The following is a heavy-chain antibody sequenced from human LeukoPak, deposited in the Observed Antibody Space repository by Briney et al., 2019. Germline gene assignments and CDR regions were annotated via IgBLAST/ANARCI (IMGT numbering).Heavy chain of an antibody. V-gene: IGHV3-66*01. CDR3: ARGLYCSGGSCFAY. CDR2: IYSGGST. Sequence: GGSLRLSCAASGFTVSSNYMSWVRQAPGKGLEWVSVIYSGGSTYYTDSVKGRFTISRDNYKNTLYLQMNSLRAEDTAVYYCARGLYCSGGSCFAYWGQGTLVTVSS. J-gene: IGHJ4*02. CDR1: GFTVSSNY. D-gene: IGHD2-15*01.